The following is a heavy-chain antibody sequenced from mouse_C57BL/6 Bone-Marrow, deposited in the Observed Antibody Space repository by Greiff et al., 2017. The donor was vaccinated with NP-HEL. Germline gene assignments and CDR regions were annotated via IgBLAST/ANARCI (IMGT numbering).Heavy chain of an antibody. CDR3: ARHGGSDY. CDR2: ISSGGSYT. J-gene: IGHJ2*01. Sequence: EVQVVESGGDLVKPGGSLKLSCAASGFTFSSYGMSWVRQTPDKRLEWVATISSGGSYTYYPDSVKGRFTISRDNAKNTLYLQMSSLKSEDTAMYYCARHGGSDYWGQGTTLTVSS. V-gene: IGHV5-6*01. CDR1: GFTFSSYG.